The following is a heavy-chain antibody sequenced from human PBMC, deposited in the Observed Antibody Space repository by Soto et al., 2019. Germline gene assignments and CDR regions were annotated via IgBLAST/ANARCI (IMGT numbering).Heavy chain of an antibody. CDR1: GGSISTTSCYY. V-gene: IGHV4-39*01. CDR2: IYCSGGT. CDR3: ARHSSRTFGLVLNQFDS. D-gene: IGHD3-3*01. J-gene: IGHJ4*02. Sequence: QLQLQESGPGLVKPSETLSLTCTVSGGSISTTSCYYWGWIRQPPGKGLEWIGSIYCSGGTYYNPSLESRVAISIDSSSSQFSLNLTSVTDADTAVYYCARHSSRTFGLVLNQFDSWGQGALVTVSP.